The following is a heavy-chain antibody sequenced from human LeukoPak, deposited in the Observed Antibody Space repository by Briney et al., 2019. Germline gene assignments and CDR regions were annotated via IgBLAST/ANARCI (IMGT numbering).Heavy chain of an antibody. D-gene: IGHD6-13*01. CDR1: GYTFTSYF. V-gene: IGHV1-46*01. J-gene: IGHJ4*02. CDR2: INPSAGST. Sequence: GASVKVSCKASGYTFTSYFIHWVRQAPGQGLEWMGIINPSAGSTSYAQKFQGRVTMTRDTFTSTVYMELGRLRSEDTAVYYCIRSSSWSFDYWGQGTLVTVSS. CDR3: IRSSSWSFDY.